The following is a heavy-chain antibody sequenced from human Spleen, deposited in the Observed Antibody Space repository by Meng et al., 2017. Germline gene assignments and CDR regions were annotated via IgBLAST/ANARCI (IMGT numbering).Heavy chain of an antibody. Sequence: SVKVSCKASGGTFSSYAISWVRQAPGQGLEWMGGIIPIFGTANYAQKFQGRVTITADESTSTAYMELSSLRSEDTAVYYCARAYDYVWGSYRYSEYFQHWGQGTLVTVSS. J-gene: IGHJ1*01. CDR2: IIPIFGTA. D-gene: IGHD3-16*02. CDR1: GGTFSSYA. CDR3: ARAYDYVWGSYRYSEYFQH. V-gene: IGHV1-69*13.